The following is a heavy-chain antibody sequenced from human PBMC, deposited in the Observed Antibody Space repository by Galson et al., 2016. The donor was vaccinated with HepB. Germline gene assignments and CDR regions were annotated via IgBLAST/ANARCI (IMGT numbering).Heavy chain of an antibody. Sequence: SLRLSCAASGFTLSSYSFNWVRQAPGKGLEWVASISSSSSYTYYAESVKGRFTISRDDAKSSLFLQMNSLRAEDTSVYYCARERDYSSSWYDYWGQGTLVTVSP. J-gene: IGHJ4*02. CDR3: ARERDYSSSWYDY. CDR2: ISSSSSYT. V-gene: IGHV3-21*01. D-gene: IGHD6-13*01. CDR1: GFTLSSYS.